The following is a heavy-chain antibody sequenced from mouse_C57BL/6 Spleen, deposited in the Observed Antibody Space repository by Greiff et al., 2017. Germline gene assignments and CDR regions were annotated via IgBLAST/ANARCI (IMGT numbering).Heavy chain of an antibody. V-gene: IGHV1-42*01. CDR1: GYSFTGYY. CDR2: INPSTGGT. J-gene: IGHJ1*03. CDR3: ARSGTTVVATGNFDV. Sequence: VQLQQSGPELVKPGASVKISCKASGYSFTGYYMNWVKQSPEKSLEWIGEINPSTGGTTYNQKFKAKATLTVDKSSSTAYMQLKSLTSEDSAVYYCARSGTTVVATGNFDVWGTGTTVTVSS. D-gene: IGHD1-1*01.